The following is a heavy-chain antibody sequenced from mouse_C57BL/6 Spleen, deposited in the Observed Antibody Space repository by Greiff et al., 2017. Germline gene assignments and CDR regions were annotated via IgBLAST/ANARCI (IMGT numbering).Heavy chain of an antibody. Sequence: QVQLQQPGAELVMPGASVKLSCKASGYTFTSYWMHWVKQRPGQGLEWIGEIDPSDSYTNYNQKFKGKSTLTVDKSSSTAYMQLSRLTSEDSAVYYCARGGDLFAYWGQGTLVTVSA. CDR2: IDPSDSYT. CDR1: GYTFTSYW. J-gene: IGHJ3*01. D-gene: IGHD3-3*01. CDR3: ARGGDLFAY. V-gene: IGHV1-69*01.